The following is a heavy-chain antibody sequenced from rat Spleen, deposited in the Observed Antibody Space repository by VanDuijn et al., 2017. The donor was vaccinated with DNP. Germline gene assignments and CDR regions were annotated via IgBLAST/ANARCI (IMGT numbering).Heavy chain of an antibody. Sequence: EVQLVESGGGLVQPGKSLKLSCAVSGFIFSNYGMHWIRQAPTQGLEWVGSISPSGGDTYYRDSVRGRFTISRSNARNTQYLEMDNLTSEDTATYFCVTQTYYGLGKVDYWGQGVMVTVSS. CDR1: GFIFSNYG. CDR3: VTQTYYGLGKVDY. V-gene: IGHV5-19*01. J-gene: IGHJ2*01. CDR2: ISPSGGDT. D-gene: IGHD1-6*01.